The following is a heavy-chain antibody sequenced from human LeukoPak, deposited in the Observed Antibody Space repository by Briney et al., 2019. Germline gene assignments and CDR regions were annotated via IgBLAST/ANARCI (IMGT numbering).Heavy chain of an antibody. Sequence: SETLSLTCTVSGGSFTPYYWSWIRQPPGKGLEWIGHISYSGSTNYNPSLKSRVTISVDTSKNQFSLKLSSVTAADTAVYYCARDGPGFDYWGQGTLVTVSS. CDR3: ARDGPGFDY. CDR1: GGSFTPYY. J-gene: IGHJ4*02. CDR2: ISYSGST. V-gene: IGHV4-59*01.